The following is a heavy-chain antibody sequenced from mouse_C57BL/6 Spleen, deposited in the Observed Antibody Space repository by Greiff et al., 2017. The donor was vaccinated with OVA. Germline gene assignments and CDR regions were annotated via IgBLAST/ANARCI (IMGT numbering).Heavy chain of an antibody. CDR2: IDPETCGT. CDR1: GYTFTDYE. V-gene: IGHV1-15*01. J-gene: IGHJ2*01. Sequence: QVHVKQSGAELVRPGASVTLSCKASGYTFTDYEMHWVKQTPVHGLEWIGAIDPETCGTAYNQKFKGKAILTADKSSSTAYMELRSLTSEDSAVYYCTREGDYWGQGTTLTVSS. CDR3: TREGDY.